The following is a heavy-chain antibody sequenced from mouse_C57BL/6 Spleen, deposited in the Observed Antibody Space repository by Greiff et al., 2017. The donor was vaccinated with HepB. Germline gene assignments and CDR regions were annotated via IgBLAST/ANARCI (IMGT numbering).Heavy chain of an antibody. CDR3: AGTTVVDYFDY. J-gene: IGHJ2*01. V-gene: IGHV1-64*01. CDR1: GYTFTSYW. CDR2: IHPNSGST. D-gene: IGHD1-1*01. Sequence: QVQLKQPGAELVKPGASVKLSCKASGYTFTSYWMHWVKQRPGQGLEWIGMIHPNSGSTNYNEKFKSKATLTVDKSSSTAYMQLSSLTSEDSAVYYCAGTTVVDYFDYWGQGTTLTVSS.